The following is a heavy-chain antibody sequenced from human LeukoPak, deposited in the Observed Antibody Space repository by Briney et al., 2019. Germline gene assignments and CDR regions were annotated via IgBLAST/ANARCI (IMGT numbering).Heavy chain of an antibody. V-gene: IGHV3-23*01. CDR1: GFTFSTYA. D-gene: IGHD6-19*01. CDR3: AREQSGTRGWYTVDY. Sequence: GGSLRLSCAASGFTFSTYAITWVRQGQGKGLEWVSAIRPDGDRTYYANSMRGRFTVSRDNSKDTVYLQINGLRVEDTAVYYCAREQSGTRGWYTVDYWGQGTLVTVSS. CDR2: IRPDGDRT. J-gene: IGHJ4*02.